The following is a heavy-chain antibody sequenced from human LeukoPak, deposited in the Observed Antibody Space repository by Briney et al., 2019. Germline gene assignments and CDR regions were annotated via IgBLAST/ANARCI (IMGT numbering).Heavy chain of an antibody. Sequence: GGSLRLSCEASGFTFSFYAMNWVRQAPGKGLEWVSYISSSGSTIYYADSVKGRFTISRDNAKNSLYLQMNSLRAEDTAVYYCARVSYDSSGYYWSVGYFDYWGQGTLVTVSS. V-gene: IGHV3-48*03. CDR3: ARVSYDSSGYYWSVGYFDY. CDR1: GFTFSFYA. D-gene: IGHD3-22*01. J-gene: IGHJ4*02. CDR2: ISSSGSTI.